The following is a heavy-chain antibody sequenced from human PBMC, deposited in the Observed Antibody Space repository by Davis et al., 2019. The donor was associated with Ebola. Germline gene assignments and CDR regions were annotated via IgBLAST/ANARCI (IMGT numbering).Heavy chain of an antibody. Sequence: SETLSLTCTVSGGSISSYYWSWIRQHPGKGLEWIGYIYYSGSTYYNPSLKSRVTISVDTSKNQFSLKLSSVTAADTAVYYCARRLYSSSWYSYYDMDVWGKGTTVTVSS. CDR2: IYYSGST. D-gene: IGHD6-13*01. CDR1: GGSISSYY. V-gene: IGHV4-59*06. CDR3: ARRLYSSSWYSYYDMDV. J-gene: IGHJ6*04.